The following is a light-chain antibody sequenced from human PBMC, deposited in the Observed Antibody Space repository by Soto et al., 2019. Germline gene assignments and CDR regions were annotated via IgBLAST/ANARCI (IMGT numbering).Light chain of an antibody. CDR1: QSISTY. CDR2: ATS. J-gene: IGKJ1*01. V-gene: IGKV1-39*01. CDR3: QQAYSTPWT. Sequence: DIQMTQSPSSLSASVGDRVTITCRASQSISTYLHWYQQKPGTAPKLLIYATSNLQSGVPSRFSGSGSGTDFTLTINSLQPEDFATYYCQQAYSTPWTFGHGTKVEIK.